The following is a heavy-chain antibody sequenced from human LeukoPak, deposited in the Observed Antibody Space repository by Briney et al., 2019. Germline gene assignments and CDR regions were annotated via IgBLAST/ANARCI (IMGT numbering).Heavy chain of an antibody. V-gene: IGHV3-7*01. J-gene: IGHJ4*02. CDR1: GFTFSSYE. Sequence: PGGSLRLSCAASGFTFSSYEMNWVRQAPGKGLEWVANIKQDGSEKYYVDSVKGRFTISRDNAKNSLYLQMNSLRAEDTAVYYCAKDGVEWWEVGEEYYFDYWGQGTLVTVSS. CDR2: IKQDGSEK. CDR3: AKDGVEWWEVGEEYYFDY. D-gene: IGHD1-26*01.